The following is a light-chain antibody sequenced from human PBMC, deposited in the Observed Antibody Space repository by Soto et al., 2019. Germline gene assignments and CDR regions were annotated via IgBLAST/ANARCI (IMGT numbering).Light chain of an antibody. V-gene: IGKV1-33*01. J-gene: IGKJ3*01. CDR1: QDISNY. CDR2: DAS. Sequence: DIQMTQSPSSLSASVGDRVTITCQASQDISNYLNWYQQKPGKAPKLLIYDASNLETGVPSRFIGSGSGTDFTFTISSLQPDDIATYYCQQYDNLFTFGPGTKVDIK. CDR3: QQYDNLFT.